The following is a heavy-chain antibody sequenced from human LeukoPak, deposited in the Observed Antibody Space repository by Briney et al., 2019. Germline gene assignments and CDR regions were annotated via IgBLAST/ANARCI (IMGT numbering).Heavy chain of an antibody. J-gene: IGHJ4*02. CDR1: GFTFSSYS. V-gene: IGHV4-59*05. CDR3: LRLEGEGPHILEATPHVDY. CDR2: YYSSGST. D-gene: IGHD2-21*02. Sequence: RPGGSLRLSCAASGFTFSSYSMNWVRQAPGKGPEWAGSYYSSGSTHYNPSLKSRVSISVDTSKNQFSLNLSSVTADDTAVYYCLRLEGEGPHILEATPHVDYWGQGILVTVSS.